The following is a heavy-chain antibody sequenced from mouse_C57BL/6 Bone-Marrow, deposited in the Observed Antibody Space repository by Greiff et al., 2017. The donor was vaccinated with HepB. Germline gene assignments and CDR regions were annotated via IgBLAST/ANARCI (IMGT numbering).Heavy chain of an antibody. CDR3: ARRDS. V-gene: IGHV3-6*01. J-gene: IGHJ3*01. CDR2: ISYDGSN. Sequence: EVQLVESGPGLVKPSQSLSLTCSVTGYSITSGYYWNWIRQFPGNKLEWMGYISYDGSNNYNPSLKNRISITRDTSKNQFFLKLNSVTTEDTATYYCARRDSWGQGTLVTVSA. CDR1: GYSITSGYY.